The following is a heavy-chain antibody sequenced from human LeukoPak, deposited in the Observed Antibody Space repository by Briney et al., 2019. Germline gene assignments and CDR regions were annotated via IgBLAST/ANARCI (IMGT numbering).Heavy chain of an antibody. J-gene: IGHJ4*02. Sequence: PGGSLRLSCAASGFTFSSYAMSWVRQAPGKGLEWVSVISGSGDITYYAHSVKGRFTISRDNSKNTLYLQMNSLRAEDTAVYYCAKRAGYYFDYWGQGTLVTVPS. CDR2: ISGSGDIT. D-gene: IGHD4/OR15-4a*01. CDR3: AKRAGYYFDY. CDR1: GFTFSSYA. V-gene: IGHV3-23*01.